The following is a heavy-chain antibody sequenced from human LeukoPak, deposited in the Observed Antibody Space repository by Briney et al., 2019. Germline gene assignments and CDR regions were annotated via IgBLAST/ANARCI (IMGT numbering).Heavy chain of an antibody. J-gene: IGHJ4*02. V-gene: IGHV3-33*01. D-gene: IGHD2-2*01. CDR2: IWYDGSNK. Sequence: AGGSLRLSCAASGFTFSSYGMHWVRQAPGKGLEWVAAIWYDGSNKYYADSVKGRFTISRDNSKNTLYLQMNSLRAEDTAVYYCARGRPGLVVVPGATSGPFDYWGQGTLVTVS. CDR1: GFTFSSYG. CDR3: ARGRPGLVVVPGATSGPFDY.